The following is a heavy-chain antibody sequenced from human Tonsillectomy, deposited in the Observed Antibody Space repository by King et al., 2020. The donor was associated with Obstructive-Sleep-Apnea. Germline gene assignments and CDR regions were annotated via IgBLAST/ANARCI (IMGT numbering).Heavy chain of an antibody. D-gene: IGHD2-8*02. CDR2: IKSKSDGGTA. CDR1: GFTFSNAW. V-gene: IGHV3-15*01. Sequence: QLVQSGGGLVKPGGSLRLSCAASGFTFSNAWMSWVRQAPGKGLEWVGRIKSKSDGGTADYAAPVKGRFTIARDDSRNTLYLQMHSLKSDDTAVYYCTSGDLVAYFDDWGQGTLVIVSS. J-gene: IGHJ4*02. CDR3: TSGDLVAYFDD.